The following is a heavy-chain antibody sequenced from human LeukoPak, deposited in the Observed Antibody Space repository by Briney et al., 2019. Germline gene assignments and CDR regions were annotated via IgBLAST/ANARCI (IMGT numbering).Heavy chain of an antibody. V-gene: IGHV1-18*01. D-gene: IGHD7-27*01. CDR1: GYIFAHNG. CDR3: VRTPPNWGFDY. J-gene: IGHJ4*02. CDR2: ISAYNGDT. Sequence: ASVQVSCKTSGYIFAHNGISWVRQAPGQGPEWMGWISAYNGDTNYAQNFQGRVTMTRDTSTSTVYMELRSLRSEDTAIYYCVRTPPNWGFDYWGQGTLVTVSS.